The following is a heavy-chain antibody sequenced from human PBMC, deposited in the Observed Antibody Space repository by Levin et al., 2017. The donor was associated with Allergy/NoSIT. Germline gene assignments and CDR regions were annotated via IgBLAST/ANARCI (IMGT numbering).Heavy chain of an antibody. V-gene: IGHV4-34*01. Sequence: PSETLSLTCGVYNGSFSGYYWSWIRHSPGKGLEWIGDVNHAGDTRYNPSLTRRVTISGDTSKNEFSLELRSVTAADTAVYSCARGAVGYCTSTTCYNYFHGMDVWGQGTTVSVS. CDR2: VNHAGDT. CDR1: NGSFSGYY. CDR3: ARGAVGYCTSTTCYNYFHGMDV. J-gene: IGHJ6*02. D-gene: IGHD2-2*01.